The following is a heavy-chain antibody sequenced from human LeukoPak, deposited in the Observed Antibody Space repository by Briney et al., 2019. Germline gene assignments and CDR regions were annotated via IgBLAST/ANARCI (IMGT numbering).Heavy chain of an antibody. Sequence: GASVKVSCKASGGTFSSYAISWVRQAPGQGLEWMGGIIPIFGTANYAQKFQGRVTITTDKSTSTAYIELSSLRSEDQAVYYFSNSPLGQPTYYFDYWGQGTLVTVSS. CDR1: GGTFSSYA. J-gene: IGHJ4*02. D-gene: IGHD7-27*01. V-gene: IGHV1-69*05. CDR2: IIPIFGTA. CDR3: SNSPLGQPTYYFDY.